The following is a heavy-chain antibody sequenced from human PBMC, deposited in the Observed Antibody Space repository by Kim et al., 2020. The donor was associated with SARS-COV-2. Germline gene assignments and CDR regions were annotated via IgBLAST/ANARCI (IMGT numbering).Heavy chain of an antibody. D-gene: IGHD2-2*01. CDR3: TRYIGGSTPGLDV. Sequence: YAASMEGRFTILRDNSKNLVYLQMNGLETEDTAVYYCTRYIGGSTPGLDVWGQGTTVTVSS. V-gene: IGHV3-72*01. J-gene: IGHJ6*02.